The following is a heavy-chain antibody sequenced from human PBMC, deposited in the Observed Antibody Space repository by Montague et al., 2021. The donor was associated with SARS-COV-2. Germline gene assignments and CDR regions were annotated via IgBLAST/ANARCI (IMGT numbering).Heavy chain of an antibody. V-gene: IGHV4-39*01. CDR1: GVSISRSVYN. D-gene: IGHD2-15*01. CDR3: ASLEKLGYCSGDRCAGGPAL. J-gene: IGHJ4*02. CDR2: IYYSGTN. Sequence: SETLSLTCSVSGVSISRSVYNWGWIRQPQGQGLVGIGSIYYSGTNYSSPSLKRPVTMSVETSKNQFSLKLSSATAADTAVYYCASLEKLGYCSGDRCAGGPALWGQGTLVTVSS.